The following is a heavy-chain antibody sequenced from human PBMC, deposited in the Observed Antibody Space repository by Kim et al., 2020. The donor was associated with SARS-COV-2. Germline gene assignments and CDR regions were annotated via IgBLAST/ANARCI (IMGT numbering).Heavy chain of an antibody. CDR3: ARGPHSSSPLDY. D-gene: IGHD6-13*01. V-gene: IGHV4-34*01. J-gene: IGHJ4*02. CDR2: INHSGST. Sequence: SETLSLTCAVYGGSFSGYYWSWIRQPPGNGLEWIGEINHSGSTNYNPSLKSRVTISVDTSKNQFSLKLSSVTAADTAVYYCARGPHSSSPLDYWGQGTLVTVSS. CDR1: GGSFSGYY.